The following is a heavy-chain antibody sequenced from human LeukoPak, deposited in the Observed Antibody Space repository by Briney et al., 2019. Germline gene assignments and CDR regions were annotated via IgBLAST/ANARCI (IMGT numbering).Heavy chain of an antibody. CDR3: ARDPRGPDY. CDR1: GFTFSRYE. CDR2: ISPSGTTI. V-gene: IGHV3-48*03. J-gene: IGHJ4*02. Sequence: GGSLRLSCAVSGFTFSRYEMSWIRQAPGKGLEWISYISPSGTTIYYVDSVKGRFIISRDNAKDSLYLQMNSLRVEDTAVYYCARDPRGPDYWGQGTLVTVSS.